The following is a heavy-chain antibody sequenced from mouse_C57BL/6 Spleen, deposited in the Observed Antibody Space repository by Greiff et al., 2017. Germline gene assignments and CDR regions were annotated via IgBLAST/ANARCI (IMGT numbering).Heavy chain of an antibody. J-gene: IGHJ4*01. V-gene: IGHV5-6*02. Sequence: DVKLVESGGDLVKPGGSLKLSCAASGFTFSSYGMSWVRQTPDKRLEWVATISSGGGYTYYPDSVKGRFTISRANAKNTLYLQMSSLKSEDTAMYYCARRSNYSNYYAMDYWGQGTSVTVSS. D-gene: IGHD2-5*01. CDR2: ISSGGGYT. CDR3: ARRSNYSNYYAMDY. CDR1: GFTFSSYG.